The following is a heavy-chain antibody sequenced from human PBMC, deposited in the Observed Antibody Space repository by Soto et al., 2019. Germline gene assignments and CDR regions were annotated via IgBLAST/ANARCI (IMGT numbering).Heavy chain of an antibody. CDR2: ISGSGDST. J-gene: IGHJ4*02. V-gene: IGHV3-23*01. D-gene: IGHD2-15*01. CDR3: VKQAHGLDGVAFDY. CDR1: GFTFSNYV. Sequence: PGGSLRLSCVASGFTFSNYVMSCVRQAPGKGLERVSTISGSGDSTYYADSVKDRFTISRDKSKNALFLQMGSLRPEDTAIYYCVKQAHGLDGVAFDYWGQGTQVTVSS.